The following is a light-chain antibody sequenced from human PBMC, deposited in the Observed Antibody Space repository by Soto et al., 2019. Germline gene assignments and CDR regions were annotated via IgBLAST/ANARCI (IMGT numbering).Light chain of an antibody. CDR2: DAF. CDR3: QQRNRWPPVT. CDR1: PSVSNS. J-gene: IGKJ4*01. Sequence: EIVMTQSPATLSVSPGERATLSCRASPSVSNSLAWYQHKPGQAPRLLIYDAFNRATGVPTRFSGSGSGTDFTLTISSLEPEDFAVHYCQQRNRWPPVTFGGGTKVDIK. V-gene: IGKV3-11*01.